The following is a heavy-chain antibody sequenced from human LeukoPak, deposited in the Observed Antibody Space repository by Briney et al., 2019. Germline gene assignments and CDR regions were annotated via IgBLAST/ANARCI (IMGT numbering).Heavy chain of an antibody. CDR3: ATHAALYSTFDY. Sequence: GGSLRPSCAASGFIFSDNYVSWIRQAPGKGLEWVSYISSGSSYTNYAGSVKGRSTISRDNAKNSLFLQMNSLRAEDTAVYYCATHAALYSTFDYWGQVTLVTVSS. CDR2: ISSGSSYT. CDR1: GFIFSDNY. V-gene: IGHV3-11*03. J-gene: IGHJ4*01. D-gene: IGHD2/OR15-2a*01.